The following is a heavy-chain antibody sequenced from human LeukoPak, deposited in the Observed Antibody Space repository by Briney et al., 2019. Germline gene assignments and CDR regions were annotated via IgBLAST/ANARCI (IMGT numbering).Heavy chain of an antibody. D-gene: IGHD1-26*01. CDR3: ARVSSGSYFGYYYYYMDV. V-gene: IGHV3-74*01. CDR2: INSDGSST. J-gene: IGHJ6*03. CDR1: GSTFSNYW. Sequence: GSLRLSCAASGSTFSNYWMHWVRPAPGKGLVWVSRINSDGSSTSYADSVKGRFTISRDNAKNTLYLQMNSLRAEDTAVYYCARVSSGSYFGYYYYYMDVWGKGTTVTVSS.